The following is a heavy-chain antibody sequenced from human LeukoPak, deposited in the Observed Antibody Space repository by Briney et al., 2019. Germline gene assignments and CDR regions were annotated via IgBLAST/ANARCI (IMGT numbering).Heavy chain of an antibody. CDR1: GFTFGSFS. CDR3: ARCTYYYSSGYYDY. V-gene: IGHV3-48*04. CDR2: ISSSGSTI. J-gene: IGHJ4*02. D-gene: IGHD3-22*01. Sequence: GGSLRLSCAASGFTFGSFSMTCVRQAPGKGLEWVSYISSSGSTIYYADSVKGRFTISRDNAKNSLYLQMNSLRAEDTAVYYCARCTYYYSSGYYDYWGQGTLIIVSS.